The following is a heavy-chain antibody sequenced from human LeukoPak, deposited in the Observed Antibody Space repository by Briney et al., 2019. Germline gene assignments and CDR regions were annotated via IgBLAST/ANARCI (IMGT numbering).Heavy chain of an antibody. V-gene: IGHV1-2*06. J-gene: IGHJ5*02. Sequence: GASVKVSCKASGYTFTGYYMHWVRQPPGQGLEWMGRINPNSGGTNYAQKFQGRVTMTRDTSISTAYMELSRLRSDDTAVYYCARARNYDFWSGYYTRYWFDPWGQGTLVTVSS. CDR3: ARARNYDFWSGYYTRYWFDP. CDR2: INPNSGGT. CDR1: GYTFTGYY. D-gene: IGHD3-3*01.